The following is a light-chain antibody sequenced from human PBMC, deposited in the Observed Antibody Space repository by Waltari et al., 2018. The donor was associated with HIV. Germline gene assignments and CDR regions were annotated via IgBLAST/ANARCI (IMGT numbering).Light chain of an antibody. J-gene: IGLJ3*02. CDR1: SSNIGGNY. V-gene: IGLV1-47*01. CDR3: AAWDDSLSGWV. Sequence: QSVLTQPPSASETPGQRVTISCSGSSSNIGGNYVYWYQHLPGTAPKLLIYRNNQRPSGVPDRFSGSKSGASASLASSGLRSEDEADYYCAAWDDSLSGWVFGGGTKLTVL. CDR2: RNN.